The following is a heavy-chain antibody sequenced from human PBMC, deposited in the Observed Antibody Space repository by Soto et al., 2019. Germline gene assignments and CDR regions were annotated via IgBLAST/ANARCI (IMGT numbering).Heavy chain of an antibody. J-gene: IGHJ4*02. CDR1: GYTLTELS. CDR2: FDPEGGET. D-gene: IGHD3-22*01. V-gene: IGHV1-24*01. CDR3: ATLSHHYDRSGYYVDY. Sequence: ASGKVSCKVSGYTLTELSMHWVRQAPGKGLEWVGGFDPEGGETVYAQKFQGRVTVAEDTSSDTAYMELSSLRCGDTAEYCGATLSHHYDRSGYYVDYWGQETLVTDSS.